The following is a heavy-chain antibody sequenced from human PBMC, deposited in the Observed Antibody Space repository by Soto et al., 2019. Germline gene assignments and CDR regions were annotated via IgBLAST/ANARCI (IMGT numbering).Heavy chain of an antibody. CDR1: WGSVSSNTAT. Sequence: SQTLSLTCAFSWGSVSSNTATWNWVRQSPSRGLEWLGRTYYRSNWNFDYALSVKSRITINPDTSKNQFSLQLNSLTPEDTAVYYCAGELDIHHGLGYWGPGTSVTVSS. CDR2: TYYRSNWNF. CDR3: AGELDIHHGLGY. V-gene: IGHV6-1*01. J-gene: IGHJ4*02. D-gene: IGHD6-19*01.